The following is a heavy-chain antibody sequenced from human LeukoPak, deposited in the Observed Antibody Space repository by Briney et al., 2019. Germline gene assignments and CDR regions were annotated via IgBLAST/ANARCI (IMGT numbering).Heavy chain of an antibody. J-gene: IGHJ6*03. CDR1: GYTFTSYA. V-gene: IGHV3-30-3*01. Sequence: SCKASGYTFTSYAMHWVRQAPGKGLEWVAVISYDGSNKYYADSVKGRFTISRDNSKNTPYLQMNSLRAEDTAVYYCARDALYYYYMDVWGKGTTVTVSS. CDR2: ISYDGSNK. CDR3: ARDALYYYYMDV.